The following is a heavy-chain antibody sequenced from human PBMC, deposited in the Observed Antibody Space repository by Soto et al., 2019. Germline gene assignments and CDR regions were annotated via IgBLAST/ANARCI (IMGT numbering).Heavy chain of an antibody. D-gene: IGHD3-3*01. Sequence: VASVKVSCKASGYTFTGYYMHWVRQAPGQGLEWMGWINPNSGGTNYAQKFQGRVTMTRDTSISTAYMELSRLRSDDTAVYYCARDIGGLGYDFWSGSIPHYGMDVWGQGTTVTVSS. CDR2: INPNSGGT. CDR1: GYTFTGYY. CDR3: ARDIGGLGYDFWSGSIPHYGMDV. V-gene: IGHV1-2*02. J-gene: IGHJ6*02.